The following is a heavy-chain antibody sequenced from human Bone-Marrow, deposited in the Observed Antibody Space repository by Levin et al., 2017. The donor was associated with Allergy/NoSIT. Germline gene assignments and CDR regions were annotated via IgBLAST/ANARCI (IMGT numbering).Heavy chain of an antibody. CDR1: GGSISSGDYY. CDR2: IYYSGST. Sequence: PSETLSLTCTVSGGSISSGDYYWSWIRQPPGKGLEWIGYIYYSGSTYYNPSLKSRVTISVDTSKNQFSLKLSSVTAADTAVYYCASSGSGPERWFDPWGQGTLVTVSS. J-gene: IGHJ5*02. CDR3: ASSGSGPERWFDP. D-gene: IGHD3-10*01. V-gene: IGHV4-30-4*01.